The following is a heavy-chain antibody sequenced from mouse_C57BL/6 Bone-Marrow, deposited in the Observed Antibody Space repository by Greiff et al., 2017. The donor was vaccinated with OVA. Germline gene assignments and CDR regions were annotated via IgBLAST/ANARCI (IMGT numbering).Heavy chain of an antibody. CDR1: GFTFSSYG. D-gene: IGHD1-1*01. Sequence: EVHLVESGGDLVKPGGSLKLSCAASGFTFSSYGMSWVRQTPDKRLEWVATISSGGSYTYYPDSVKGRFTISRDNAKNTLYLQRSSLKSEDTAMYYCARQGFTTPYYYAMDYWGQGTSVTVSS. V-gene: IGHV5-6*01. J-gene: IGHJ4*01. CDR3: ARQGFTTPYYYAMDY. CDR2: ISSGGSYT.